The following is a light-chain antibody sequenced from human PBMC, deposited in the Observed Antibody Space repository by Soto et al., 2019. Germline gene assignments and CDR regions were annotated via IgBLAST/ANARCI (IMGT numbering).Light chain of an antibody. Sequence: EIVLTQSPGTLSLSPGERATLSCRASQSVGSRYLAWYQQKPGQAPRLLIFGTSSRATGIPDRFSGSGSGTDFTLTISSLEPEDFAVYYCEQRSIWPLYTFGQGTK. CDR3: EQRSIWPLYT. CDR2: GTS. V-gene: IGKV3D-20*02. J-gene: IGKJ2*01. CDR1: QSVGSRY.